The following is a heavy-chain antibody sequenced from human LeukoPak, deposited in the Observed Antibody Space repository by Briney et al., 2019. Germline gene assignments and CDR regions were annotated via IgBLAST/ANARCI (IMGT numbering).Heavy chain of an antibody. CDR3: ARVRVTYYYGSGSQDFDY. V-gene: IGHV1-2*02. J-gene: IGHJ4*02. CDR1: GYTFTGYY. CDR2: INPNSGGT. Sequence: ASVKVSCKASGYTFTGYYMHWVRQAPGQGLEWMGWINPNSGGTNYAQKFQGRVTMNRDTSISTAYMELSRLRSDDTAVYYCARVRVTYYYGSGSQDFDYWGQGTLVTVSS. D-gene: IGHD3-10*01.